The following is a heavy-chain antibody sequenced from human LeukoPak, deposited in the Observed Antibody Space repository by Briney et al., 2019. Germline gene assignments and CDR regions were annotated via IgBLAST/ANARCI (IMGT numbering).Heavy chain of an antibody. D-gene: IGHD4-17*01. CDR1: GFTFDDYA. J-gene: IGHJ6*03. CDR3: ARGRVGYGDYEGTYYYYMDV. V-gene: IGHV3-9*01. Sequence: GGSLRLSCAASGFTFDDYAMHWVRQGPGKGLEWVSGISWNSGSIGYADSVKGRFTISRDNAKNSLYLQMNSLRAEDTALYYCARGRVGYGDYEGTYYYYMDVWGKGTTVTVSS. CDR2: ISWNSGSI.